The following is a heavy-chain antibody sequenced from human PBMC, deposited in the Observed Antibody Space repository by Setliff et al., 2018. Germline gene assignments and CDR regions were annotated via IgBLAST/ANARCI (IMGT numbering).Heavy chain of an antibody. J-gene: IGHJ6*03. CDR3: ARMSGFQYIDV. CDR2: FHTGGAT. D-gene: IGHD3-3*01. Sequence: SETLSLTCSVSGGSISSGGFYWSWIRQSAGRGLEWIGHFHTGGATDYNLSLKSRATLSIDASKKQFSLSLTSVTAEDTAVYYCARMSGFQYIDVWDKGTTVTVSS. CDR1: GGSISSGGFY. V-gene: IGHV4-61*09.